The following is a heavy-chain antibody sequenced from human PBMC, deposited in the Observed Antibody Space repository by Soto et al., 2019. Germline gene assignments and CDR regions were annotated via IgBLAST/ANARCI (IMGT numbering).Heavy chain of an antibody. D-gene: IGHD2-15*01. Sequence: QVQLVESGGGVVQPGRSLRLSCAASGFTFSSYGMHWVRQAPGKGLEWVAVIWYDGSNKYYADSVKGRFTISRDNSKNTLYXXMXSXXAEDTAVYYCARDLLGYCSGGSCYPYYYYYYGMDVWGQGTTVTVSS. CDR2: IWYDGSNK. J-gene: IGHJ6*02. CDR3: ARDLLGYCSGGSCYPYYYYYYGMDV. V-gene: IGHV3-33*01. CDR1: GFTFSSYG.